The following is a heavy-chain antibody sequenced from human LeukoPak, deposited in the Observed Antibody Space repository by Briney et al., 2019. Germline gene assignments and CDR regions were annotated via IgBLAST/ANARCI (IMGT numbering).Heavy chain of an antibody. Sequence: ASVKVSCKASGGTFSSYAISWVRQAPGQGLEWMGGIIPIFGTANYAQKFQGRVTITTAEPTSTAYMELSSLRSEDTAVYYCARDASQRGFGELFDYWGQGTLVTVSS. CDR1: GGTFSSYA. CDR2: IIPIFGTA. CDR3: ARDASQRGFGELFDY. V-gene: IGHV1-69*05. J-gene: IGHJ4*02. D-gene: IGHD3-10*01.